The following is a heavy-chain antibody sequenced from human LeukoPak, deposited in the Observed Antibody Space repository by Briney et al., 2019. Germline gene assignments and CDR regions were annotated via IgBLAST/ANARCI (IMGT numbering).Heavy chain of an antibody. V-gene: IGHV3-74*01. J-gene: IGHJ4*02. D-gene: IGHD5-18*01. CDR3: ASPGGRYSYGSQPFDY. CDR2: INSDGSST. Sequence: SGGSLRLSCAASGFTFSSYWMHWVRQAPGKGLVWVSRINSDGSSTSYADSVKGRFTISRDNAKNTLYLQMNSLRAEDTAVYYCASPGGRYSYGSQPFDYWGQGTLVTVSS. CDR1: GFTFSSYW.